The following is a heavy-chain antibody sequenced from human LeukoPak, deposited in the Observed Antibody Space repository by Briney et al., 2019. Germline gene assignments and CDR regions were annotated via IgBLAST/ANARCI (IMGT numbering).Heavy chain of an antibody. CDR2: IASDGSHT. V-gene: IGHV3-30-3*01. Sequence: QPGRSLRLSCAASGFTFSTYFMHWVRQAPGKGLEWVADIASDGSHTFYVEPVKGRFTISRDNSKNTLYLQMNSLRAEDTAVYFCARERQDTILHSGAFDIWGQGTMVTVSS. J-gene: IGHJ3*02. CDR1: GFTFSTYF. CDR3: ARERQDTILHSGAFDI. D-gene: IGHD2-21*01.